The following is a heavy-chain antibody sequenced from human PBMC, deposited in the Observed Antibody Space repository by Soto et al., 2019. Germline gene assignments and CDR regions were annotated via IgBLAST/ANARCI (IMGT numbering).Heavy chain of an antibody. CDR1: GFTFSSYA. V-gene: IGHV3-23*01. D-gene: IGHD2-2*01. J-gene: IGHJ6*03. CDR3: AKVGGDIVVVPAAVRPDENYYYYYMDV. Sequence: GGSLRLSCAASGFTFSSYAMSWVRQAPGKGLEWVSAISGSGGSTYYADSVKGRFTISRDNSKNTLYLQMNSLRAEDTAVYYCAKVGGDIVVVPAAVRPDENYYYYYMDVWGKGTTVTVSS. CDR2: ISGSGGST.